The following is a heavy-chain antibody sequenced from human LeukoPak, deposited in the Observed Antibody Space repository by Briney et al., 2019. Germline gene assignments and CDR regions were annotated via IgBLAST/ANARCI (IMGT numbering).Heavy chain of an antibody. CDR3: TRVGYIDEGIDY. Sequence: GGSLRLSCAASGSTFSSYAMSWVRQAPGKGLEWVANIKQDGSKKSYVDSVEGRFTISRDNAKNSLYLQMNSLRAEDTAIYYCTRVGYIDEGIDYWGQGTLVTVSS. J-gene: IGHJ4*02. CDR1: GSTFSSYA. CDR2: IKQDGSKK. V-gene: IGHV3-7*04. D-gene: IGHD5-24*01.